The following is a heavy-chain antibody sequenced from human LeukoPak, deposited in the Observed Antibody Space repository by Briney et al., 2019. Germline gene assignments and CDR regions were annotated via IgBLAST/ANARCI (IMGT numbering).Heavy chain of an antibody. V-gene: IGHV3-23*01. J-gene: IGHJ4*02. D-gene: IGHD5-18*01. CDR3: AKDRNVDTAMTTDY. CDR2: ISAGGGTT. Sequence: PGGSLRLSCAASGFSFSSYAISWVRQTPGKGLEWVSVISAGGGTTYYADSVKGRFTVSRDNSKNTLYLQMNSLRAEDTAVYYCAKDRNVDTAMTTDYWGQGTLVTVSS. CDR1: GFSFSSYA.